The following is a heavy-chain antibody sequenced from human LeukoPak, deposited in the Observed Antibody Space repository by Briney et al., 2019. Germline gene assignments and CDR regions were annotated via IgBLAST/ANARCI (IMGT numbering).Heavy chain of an antibody. CDR3: ARALGYCSGGSCYSILFDY. J-gene: IGHJ4*02. CDR1: GGSISSYY. V-gene: IGHV4-59*01. CDR2: IYYSGST. Sequence: KTSETLSLTCTVSGGSISSYYWSWIRQPPGKGLEWIGYIYYSGSTNYNPSLKSRVTISVDTSKNQFSLKLSSVTAADTAVYYCARALGYCSGGSCYSILFDYWGQGTLVTVSS. D-gene: IGHD2-15*01.